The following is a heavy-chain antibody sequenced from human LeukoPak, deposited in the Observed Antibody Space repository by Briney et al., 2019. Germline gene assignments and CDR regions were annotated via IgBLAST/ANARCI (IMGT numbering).Heavy chain of an antibody. CDR3: ARDKVVGATYFDY. Sequence: GGSLRLSCAASGFNFSIYAMSWVRQAPGRGLQWVSGISASGATTYYADSVKGRFTISRDNAKNSLYLQMNSLRAEDTAVYYCARDKVVGATYFDYWGQGTLVTVSS. CDR1: GFNFSIYA. CDR2: ISASGATT. J-gene: IGHJ4*02. V-gene: IGHV3-23*01. D-gene: IGHD1-26*01.